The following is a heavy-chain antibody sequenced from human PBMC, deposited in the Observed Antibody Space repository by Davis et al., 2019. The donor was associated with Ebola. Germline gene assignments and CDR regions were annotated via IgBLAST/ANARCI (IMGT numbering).Heavy chain of an antibody. CDR2: MSYDGSNR. V-gene: IGHV3-30-3*01. D-gene: IGHD3-16*02. CDR3: ARAYIGGVIALFDY. Sequence: GESLKISCEASGFTFSSYAMHWVRQAPGKGLEWVAVMSYDGSNRYYADSVRGRFTISRDNSKNTLYLQINSLRAEDTAVYYCARAYIGGVIALFDYWGQGTLVTVSS. J-gene: IGHJ4*02. CDR1: GFTFSSYA.